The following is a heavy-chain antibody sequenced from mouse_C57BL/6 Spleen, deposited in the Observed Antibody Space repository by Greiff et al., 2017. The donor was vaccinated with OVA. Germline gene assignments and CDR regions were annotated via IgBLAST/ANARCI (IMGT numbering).Heavy chain of an antibody. J-gene: IGHJ3*01. V-gene: IGHV1-82*01. CDR3: VGVYGNYVGWFAY. CDR2: IYPGDGDT. CDR1: GYAFSSSW. D-gene: IGHD2-1*01. Sequence: QVQLQQSGPELVKPGASVKISCKASGYAFSSSWMNWVKQRPGKGLEWIGRIYPGDGDTNYNGKFKGKATLTADKSSSTAYMQLSSLTSEDSAVYFGVGVYGNYVGWFAYWGQGTLVTVSA.